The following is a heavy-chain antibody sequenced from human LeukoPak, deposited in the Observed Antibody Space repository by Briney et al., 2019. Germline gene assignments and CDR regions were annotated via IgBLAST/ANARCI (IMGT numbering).Heavy chain of an antibody. CDR2: ISSSSSYI. J-gene: IGHJ4*02. D-gene: IGHD3-9*01. Sequence: AGSLRLSCAASGFTFSSNSMNWVRQAPGKGLEWVSSISSSSSYIYYADSVEGRFTVSRDNAKITLYLQMNSLRAGETARYYCARARQRYFDSWGQGTLVTVSS. CDR1: GFTFSSNS. V-gene: IGHV3-21*01. CDR3: ARARQRYFDS.